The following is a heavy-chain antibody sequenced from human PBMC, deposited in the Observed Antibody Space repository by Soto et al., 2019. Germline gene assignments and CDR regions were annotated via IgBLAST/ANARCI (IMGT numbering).Heavy chain of an antibody. CDR3: ARERSGLQTFDY. V-gene: IGHV3-21*01. D-gene: IGHD3-10*01. CDR1: GFTFSTYS. CDR2: ISSSSSYI. Sequence: EVQLVESGGGLVKPGGSLRLSCAASGFTFSTYSMNWVRQAPGKGLEWVSSISSSSSYIYYADSVKGRFTISRDNAKNSLYLQMNSLRAEDTAVYYCARERSGLQTFDYRGQGTLVTVSS. J-gene: IGHJ4*02.